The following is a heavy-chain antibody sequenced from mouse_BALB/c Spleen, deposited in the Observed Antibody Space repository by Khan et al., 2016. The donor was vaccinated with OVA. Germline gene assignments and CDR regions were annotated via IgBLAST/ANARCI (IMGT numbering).Heavy chain of an antibody. V-gene: IGHV2-6-7*01. CDR3: AREIYYGYAYYYCMDY. Sequence: QMQLKESGPGLVVPSQSLSITCTVSGFSLTGYGVNWVRQPPGKGLEWLGMIWGDGSTDYNSALKSRLSISKDNSKSQVFLKMNSLQTDCISRYDCAREIYYGYAYYYCMDYWGQGTSVTVSS. CDR1: GFSLTGYG. D-gene: IGHD2-2*01. CDR2: IWGDGST. J-gene: IGHJ4*01.